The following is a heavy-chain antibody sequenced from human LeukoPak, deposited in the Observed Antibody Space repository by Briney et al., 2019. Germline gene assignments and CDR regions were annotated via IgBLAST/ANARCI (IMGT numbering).Heavy chain of an antibody. CDR1: GGTLSSYA. Sequence: SGKVSCKASGGTLSSYAISWVRQAPGQGLEWMGGIIPIFGTANYAQKFQGRVTITTDESTSTAYMELSSLRSEDTAVYYCARDRGNYYYYYMDVWGKGTTVTVSS. J-gene: IGHJ6*03. CDR2: IIPIFGTA. CDR3: ARDRGNYYYYYMDV. V-gene: IGHV1-69*05.